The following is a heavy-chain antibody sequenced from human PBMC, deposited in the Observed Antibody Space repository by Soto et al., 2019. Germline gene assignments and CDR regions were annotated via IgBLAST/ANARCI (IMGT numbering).Heavy chain of an antibody. J-gene: IGHJ4*02. CDR1: GFTFSSYG. Sequence: GSLRLSCAASGFTFSSYGMHWVRQAPGKGLEWVAVISYDGSNKYYADSVKGRFTISRDNSKNTLYLQMNSLRAEDTAVYYCAKSRYYGSGTPLFDYWGQGTLVTVSS. CDR3: AKSRYYGSGTPLFDY. V-gene: IGHV3-30*18. D-gene: IGHD3-10*01. CDR2: ISYDGSNK.